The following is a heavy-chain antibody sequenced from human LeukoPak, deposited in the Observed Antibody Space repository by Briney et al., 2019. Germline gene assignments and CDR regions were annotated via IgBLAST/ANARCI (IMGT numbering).Heavy chain of an antibody. CDR2: ISYDGSNK. J-gene: IGHJ4*02. CDR3: AKDRRDYGSGMGD. Sequence: GGSLRLSCAASGFTFSSYGMHWVRQAPGKGLEWVAVISYDGSNKYYADSVKGRFTISRDNSKNTLYLQMNSLRAEDTAVYYCAKDRRDYGSGMGDWGQGTLVTVSS. CDR1: GFTFSSYG. D-gene: IGHD3-10*01. V-gene: IGHV3-30*18.